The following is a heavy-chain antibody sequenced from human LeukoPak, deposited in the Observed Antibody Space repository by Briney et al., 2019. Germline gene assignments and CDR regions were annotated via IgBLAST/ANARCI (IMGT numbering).Heavy chain of an antibody. D-gene: IGHD4-17*01. CDR1: GYTFTSYG. CDR2: ISAYNGNT. Sequence: ASVKVSCKASGYTFTSYGIRWVRQAPGQGLEWMGWISAYNGNTNSAQKLQGRVTMTTDTSTSTAYMELRSLRSDDTAVYYCAREYGDKGVLDVWGKGTTVTVSS. V-gene: IGHV1-18*04. J-gene: IGHJ6*04. CDR3: AREYGDKGVLDV.